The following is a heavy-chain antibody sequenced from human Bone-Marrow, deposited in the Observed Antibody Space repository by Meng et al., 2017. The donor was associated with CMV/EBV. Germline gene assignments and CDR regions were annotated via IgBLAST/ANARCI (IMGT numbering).Heavy chain of an antibody. V-gene: IGHV4-34*02. CDR1: GASFSEYY. J-gene: IGHJ5*02. D-gene: IGHD6-19*01. Sequence: QVHLQQWGTGLLKPSETPSLTCTVYGASFSEYYWTWIRRPPGKGLEWIGEIKHRGATNYNPSLKSRVTISLDTSKSQISLMLTSVTAADMAMYFCARGPTGSGWSFDLWGQGTLVTVSS. CDR3: ARGPTGSGWSFDL. CDR2: IKHRGAT.